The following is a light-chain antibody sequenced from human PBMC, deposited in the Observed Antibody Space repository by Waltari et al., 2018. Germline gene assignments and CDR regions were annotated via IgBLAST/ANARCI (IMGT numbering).Light chain of an antibody. CDR1: SSDVGGYNY. CDR3: SSYTSSSTWV. J-gene: IGLJ3*02. Sequence: QSALTQPASVSGSPGQSITNSCTGTSSDVGGYNYFSWFQQHPGKAPKLVISDVSERPSGVSHRFSGSKSDNTASLTISGLQAEDEADYYCSSYTSSSTWVFGGGTKLTVL. CDR2: DVS. V-gene: IGLV2-14*01.